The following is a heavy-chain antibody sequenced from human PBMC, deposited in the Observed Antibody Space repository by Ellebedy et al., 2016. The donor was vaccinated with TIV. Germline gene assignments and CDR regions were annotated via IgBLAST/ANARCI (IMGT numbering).Heavy chain of an antibody. J-gene: IGHJ5*02. D-gene: IGHD6-19*01. V-gene: IGHV1-18*01. CDR3: ARDNTVGGTNWFDP. Sequence: AASVKVSCKTSGYTFTSYGVSWVRQAPGHGLEWMGWISGLNGKTKYARTVQGRVTLTTDTAARTVYMELTSLRSDDTAVYYCARDNTVGGTNWFDPWGQGTLVIVSS. CDR1: GYTFTSYG. CDR2: ISGLNGKT.